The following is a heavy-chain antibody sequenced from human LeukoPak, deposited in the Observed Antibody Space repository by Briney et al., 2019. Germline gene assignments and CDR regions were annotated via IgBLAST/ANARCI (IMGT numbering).Heavy chain of an antibody. CDR1: GFTFSSYG. CDR2: ISHSGGST. Sequence: AGGSLRLSCAASGFTFSSYGMSWVRQAPGKGLEWVSAISHSGGSTYYADSVKGRFIISRDNSKNTLYLQMNSLRAEDTAVYYCAKANAGGYGSGRHQFDYWGQGTRVTVSS. V-gene: IGHV3-23*01. CDR3: AKANAGGYGSGRHQFDY. D-gene: IGHD3-10*01. J-gene: IGHJ4*02.